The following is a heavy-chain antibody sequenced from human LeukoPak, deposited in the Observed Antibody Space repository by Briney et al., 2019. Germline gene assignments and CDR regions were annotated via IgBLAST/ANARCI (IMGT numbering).Heavy chain of an antibody. D-gene: IGHD6-19*01. Sequence: PGGSLRLSCAASGFTFSSYAMHWVRQAPGKGLEWVAVTSYDGSNKYYADSVKGRFTISRDNSKNTLYLQMNSLRAEDTAVYYCARGPYSSGWYNWFDPWGQGTLVTVSS. CDR1: GFTFSSYA. J-gene: IGHJ5*02. V-gene: IGHV3-30-3*01. CDR2: TSYDGSNK. CDR3: ARGPYSSGWYNWFDP.